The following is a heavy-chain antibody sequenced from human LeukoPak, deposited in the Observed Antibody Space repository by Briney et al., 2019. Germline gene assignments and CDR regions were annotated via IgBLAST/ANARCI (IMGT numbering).Heavy chain of an antibody. CDR3: AKEHDVYGDVDY. D-gene: IGHD4-17*01. CDR2: ISHDGSNK. V-gene: IGHV3-30*18. CDR1: GFTFSSYG. J-gene: IGHJ4*02. Sequence: PGRSLRLSCAASGFTFSSYGMHWVRQAPGKGLEWVAVISHDGSNKYYADSVKGRFTISRDNSKNTLYLQMNSLRAEDTAVYYCAKEHDVYGDVDYRGQGTLVTVSS.